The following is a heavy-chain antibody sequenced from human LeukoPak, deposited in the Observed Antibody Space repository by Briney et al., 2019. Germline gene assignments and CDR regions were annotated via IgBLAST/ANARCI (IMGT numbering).Heavy chain of an antibody. D-gene: IGHD1-26*01. V-gene: IGHV3-23*01. J-gene: IGHJ4*02. CDR2: IGGDGTST. CDR3: ARRAGGTPDN. CDR1: GFTFNIYA. Sequence: GGSLRLSCAASGFTFNIYAMTWVRQAPGKGMDWVSAIGGDGTSTDYADSVKGRFTISRDNSKNTLYLQMSRLRAEDTALYYCARRAGGTPDNWGLGTLVTVSS.